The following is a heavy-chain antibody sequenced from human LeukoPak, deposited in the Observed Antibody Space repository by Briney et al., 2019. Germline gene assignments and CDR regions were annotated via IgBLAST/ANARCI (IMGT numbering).Heavy chain of an antibody. D-gene: IGHD3-10*01. CDR1: GGSISSYY. CDR3: ARVGGQTLLWFGPVGWFDP. J-gene: IGHJ5*02. CDR2: IYYSGST. V-gene: IGHV4-59*01. Sequence: SETLSLTCTVSGGSISSYYWSWIRQPLGKGLEWIGYIYYSGSTNYNPSLKSRVTISVDTSKNQFSLKLSSVTAADTAVYYCARVGGQTLLWFGPVGWFDPWGQGTLVTVSS.